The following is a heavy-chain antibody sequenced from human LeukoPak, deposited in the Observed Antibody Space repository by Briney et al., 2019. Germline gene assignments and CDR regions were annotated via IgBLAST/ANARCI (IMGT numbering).Heavy chain of an antibody. D-gene: IGHD3-9*01. CDR2: IYYSGST. CDR1: GGSISSSSYY. J-gene: IGHJ6*02. Sequence: SETLSLTCTVSGGSISSSSYYWGWIRQPPGKGLEWFRKIYYSGSTYYNPSLTSRVSISVDTSKNQFSLKLSSVTAADTAVYYCARGLYYDILTGYYPDEYYGMDVWGQGTTVTVSS. CDR3: ARGLYYDILTGYYPDEYYGMDV. V-gene: IGHV4-39*07.